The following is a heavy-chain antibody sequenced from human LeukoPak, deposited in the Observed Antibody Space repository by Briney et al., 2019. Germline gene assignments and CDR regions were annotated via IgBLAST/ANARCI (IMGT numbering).Heavy chain of an antibody. CDR1: GGSISSGGYS. J-gene: IGHJ5*02. V-gene: IGHV4-30-2*01. Sequence: PSETLSLTCAVSGGSISSGGYSWSWIRQPPGKGLEWIGYIYHSGSTYYNPSLKSRVTISVDRSKNQFSLKLSSVTAADTAVYYCARGQSADPWGQGTLVTVPS. D-gene: IGHD5-24*01. CDR2: IYHSGST. CDR3: ARGQSADP.